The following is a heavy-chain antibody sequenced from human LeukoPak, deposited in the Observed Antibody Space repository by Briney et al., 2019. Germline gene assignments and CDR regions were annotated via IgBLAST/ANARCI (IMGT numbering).Heavy chain of an antibody. CDR1: GGSISSGGYY. CDR2: IYYSGST. D-gene: IGHD6-13*01. Sequence: PSQTLSLTCTVSGGSISSGGYYWSWIRQHPGKGLEWIGYIYYSGSTYYNPSLKSRVTISVDTSKNQFSLNLNSVTAADTAIYYCARVGSSWHYFDYWGQGTLVTVSS. V-gene: IGHV4-31*03. CDR3: ARVGSSWHYFDY. J-gene: IGHJ4*02.